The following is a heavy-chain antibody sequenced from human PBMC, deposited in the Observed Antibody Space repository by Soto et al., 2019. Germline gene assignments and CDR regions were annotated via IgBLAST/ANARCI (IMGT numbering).Heavy chain of an antibody. CDR1: GFTFSSYA. CDR2: ISYDGSNK. D-gene: IGHD2-15*01. CDR3: ATPNPEVAATYFDY. J-gene: IGHJ4*02. Sequence: QVQLVESGGGVVQPGRSLRLSCAASGFTFSSYAMHWVRQAPGKGLEWVAVISYDGSNKYYADSVKGRFTISRDNSKNTLYLQRNSLRAEDTAVYYCATPNPEVAATYFDYWGQGTLVTVSS. V-gene: IGHV3-30-3*01.